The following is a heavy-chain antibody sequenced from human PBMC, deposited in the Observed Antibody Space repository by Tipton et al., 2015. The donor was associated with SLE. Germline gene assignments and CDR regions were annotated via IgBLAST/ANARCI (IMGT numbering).Heavy chain of an antibody. CDR2: ISKDGNDK. Sequence: SLRLSCTASGFTFSRYGVQWVRQAPGKGLEWVALISKDGNDKYYTAAMKGRFTISRDNAKSTLYLQMNSLRPEDTAVYYCARDHYFDGGDYTHMARWGHGTTVTVSS. J-gene: IGHJ3*01. CDR3: ARDHYFDGGDYTHMAR. D-gene: IGHD3-22*01. V-gene: IGHV3-30*03. CDR1: GFTFSRYG.